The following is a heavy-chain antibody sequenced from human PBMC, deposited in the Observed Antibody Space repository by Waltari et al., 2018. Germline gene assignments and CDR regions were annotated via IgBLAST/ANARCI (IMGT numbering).Heavy chain of an antibody. D-gene: IGHD6-19*01. J-gene: IGHJ4*02. V-gene: IGHV3-53*01. CDR2: IYSGGST. Sequence: EVQLVESGGGLIQPGGSLRLSCAASGFTVSSNYMSWVRQAPGKGLEWVSVIYSGGSTYYADSVKGRFTISRDNSKNTLYLQINSLRAEDTAVYYCARVSGWRKFFFDYWGQGTLVTVSS. CDR3: ARVSGWRKFFFDY. CDR1: GFTVSSNY.